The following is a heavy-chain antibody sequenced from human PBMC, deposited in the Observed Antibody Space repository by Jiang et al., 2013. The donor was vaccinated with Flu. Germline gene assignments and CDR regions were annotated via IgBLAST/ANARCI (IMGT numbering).Heavy chain of an antibody. CDR3: ARDPQHVTYSYGYVALPGPY. CDR1: GFTFDDYG. Sequence: RLSCAASGFTFDDYGMSWVRQAPGKGLEWVSGINWNGGSTGYADSVKGRFTISRDNAKNSLYLQMNSLRAEDTALYYCARDPQHVTYSYGYVALPGPYWGQGTLVTVSS. V-gene: IGHV3-20*04. CDR2: INWNGGST. J-gene: IGHJ4*02. D-gene: IGHD5-18*01.